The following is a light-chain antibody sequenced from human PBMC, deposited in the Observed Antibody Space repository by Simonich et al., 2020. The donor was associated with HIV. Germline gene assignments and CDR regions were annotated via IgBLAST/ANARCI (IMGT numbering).Light chain of an antibody. V-gene: IGKV1-39*01. J-gene: IGKJ2*01. CDR1: QSISSY. CDR3: QQYDTYFSN. CDR2: AAS. Sequence: DIQMTQSQSSLSASVGERVTITCRASQSISSYLIWYKQKPGKAPKLLIYAASSLQSGVPSRFSGSGSGTEFTLTISSLQPDDFATYYCQQYDTYFSNFGQGTKLEIK.